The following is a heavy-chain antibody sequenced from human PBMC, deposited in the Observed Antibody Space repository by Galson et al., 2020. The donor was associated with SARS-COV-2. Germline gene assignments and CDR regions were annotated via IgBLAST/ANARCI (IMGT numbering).Heavy chain of an antibody. CDR2: IYPDDSDT. V-gene: IGHV5-51*01. D-gene: IGHD6-13*01. Sequence: HGESLKISCKGSGYSFANYWIGWVRQVPGKGLEWMGIIYPDDSDTRFSPSFQGQVTISADKSIRTAYLQWSSLKASDTAMYYCASLLSSWSRSGFDYWGQGTLVTVSS. J-gene: IGHJ4*02. CDR3: ASLLSSWSRSGFDY. CDR1: GYSFANYW.